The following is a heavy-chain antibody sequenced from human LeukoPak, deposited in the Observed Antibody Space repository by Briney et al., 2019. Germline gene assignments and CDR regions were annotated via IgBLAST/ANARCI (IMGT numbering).Heavy chain of an antibody. CDR1: GYTFTGYY. D-gene: IGHD6-13*01. Sequence: ASVKVSCKASGYTFTGYYMHWVRQAPGQGLEWMGWINPNSGGTNYAQKFQGRVTMTRDTSISTAYMELSRLRSDDTAVYYCARAESGEQQLVFELDYWGQGTLVTVSS. J-gene: IGHJ4*02. V-gene: IGHV1-2*02. CDR3: ARAESGEQQLVFELDY. CDR2: INPNSGGT.